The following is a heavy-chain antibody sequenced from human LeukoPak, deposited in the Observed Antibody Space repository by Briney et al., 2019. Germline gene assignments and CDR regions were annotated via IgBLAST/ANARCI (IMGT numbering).Heavy chain of an antibody. V-gene: IGHV4-61*02. CDR1: GGSISSGSYY. Sequence: PSQTLSLTCTVSGGSISSGSYYWSWIRQPAGKGLEWIGRIYTSGSTNYNPSLKSRVTISVDTSKNQFSLKLSSVTAADTAVYYCARVRPSHYYDSSGYLDLGYDYWGQGTLVTVSS. D-gene: IGHD3-22*01. J-gene: IGHJ4*02. CDR2: IYTSGST. CDR3: ARVRPSHYYDSSGYLDLGYDY.